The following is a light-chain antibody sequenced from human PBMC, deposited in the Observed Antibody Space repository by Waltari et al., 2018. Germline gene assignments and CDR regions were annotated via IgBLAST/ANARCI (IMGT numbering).Light chain of an antibody. CDR1: KSVSSSY. Sequence: EIVLTQSPGTLSLSPGERATISCRASKSVSSSYLAWYQQKPGQDPRLLIYGASSRATGIPDRFSGSGSGTEFSLTISRLEPEDFAVYYCQQYGSSPGTFGPGTKVDIK. J-gene: IGKJ3*01. CDR2: GAS. CDR3: QQYGSSPGT. V-gene: IGKV3-20*01.